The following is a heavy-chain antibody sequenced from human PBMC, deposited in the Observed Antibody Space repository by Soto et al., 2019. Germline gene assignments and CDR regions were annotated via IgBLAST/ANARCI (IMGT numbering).Heavy chain of an antibody. CDR2: IYWDDDK. CDR3: AHTPSYYGDYEANCFDP. D-gene: IGHD4-17*01. CDR1: GFSLSTSGVG. J-gene: IGHJ5*02. V-gene: IGHV2-5*02. Sequence: QITLKESGPTLVKPTQTLTLTCTFSGFSLSTSGVGVGWIRQPPGKALEWLALIYWDDDKRYSPSLKSRLTNPNXXYXNXXVLTMTNMDPVDTATYYCAHTPSYYGDYEANCFDPWGQGTLVTVSS.